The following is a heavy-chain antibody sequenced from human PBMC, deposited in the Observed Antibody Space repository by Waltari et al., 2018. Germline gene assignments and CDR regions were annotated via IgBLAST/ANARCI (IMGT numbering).Heavy chain of an antibody. V-gene: IGHV4-39*01. CDR1: GGSISSSSYY. D-gene: IGHD3-3*01. CDR3: ATLTITIFGVVRYYFDY. CDR2: IYYSGST. J-gene: IGHJ4*02. Sequence: QLQLQESGPGLVKPSETLSLTCTVSGGSISSSSYYWGWIRQPPGKGLEWIGSIYYSGSTYYNQSLKSRVTISVDTSKNQFSLKLSSVTAADTAVYYCATLTITIFGVVRYYFDYWGQGTLVTVSS.